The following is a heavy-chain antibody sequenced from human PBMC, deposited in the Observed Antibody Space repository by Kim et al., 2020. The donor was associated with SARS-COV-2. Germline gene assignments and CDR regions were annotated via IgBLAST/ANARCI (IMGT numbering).Heavy chain of an antibody. V-gene: IGHV3-30*02. CDR1: GFTFSTYG. CDR2: ISHDGSGK. CDR3: ANGQGGSGGTEAFDY. D-gene: IGHD1-26*01. Sequence: GGSLRLSCAASGFTFSTYGMHWVRQAPGKGLEWVSFISHDGSGKYYADSVKGRFTISRDNSRNTLYVQMNSLRPEDTAVYYCANGQGGSGGTEAFDYWGQGTLVTVSS. J-gene: IGHJ4*02.